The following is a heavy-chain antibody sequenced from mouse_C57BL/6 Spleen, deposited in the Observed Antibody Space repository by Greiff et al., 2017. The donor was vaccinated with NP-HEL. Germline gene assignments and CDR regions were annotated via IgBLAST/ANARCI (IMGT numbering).Heavy chain of an antibody. J-gene: IGHJ4*01. CDR3: ARHEQYYDYEGAMDY. D-gene: IGHD2-4*01. Sequence: VHLVESGAELVKPGASVKLSCKASGYTFTEYTIHWVKQRSGQGLEWIGWFYPGSGSIKYNEKFKDKATLTADKSSSTVYMELSRLTSEDSAVYFCARHEQYYDYEGAMDYWGQGTSVTVSS. CDR1: GYTFTEYT. V-gene: IGHV1-62-2*01. CDR2: FYPGSGSI.